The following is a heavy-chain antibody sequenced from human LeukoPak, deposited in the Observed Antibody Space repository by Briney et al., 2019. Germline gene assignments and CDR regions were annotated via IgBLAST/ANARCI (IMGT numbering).Heavy chain of an antibody. CDR2: IKQDGSET. V-gene: IGHV3-7*01. D-gene: IGHD5-18*01. CDR1: GFTFSNYW. CDR3: ARGGSGYSYGKIDS. J-gene: IGHJ4*02. Sequence: PGGSLRLSCAAPGFTFSNYWINWVRQAPGKGLEWVANIKQDGSETYCVDSVKGRFTISRDNAKNSLYLQMNSLRDEDTAVYYCARGGSGYSYGKIDSWGQGILVTVSS.